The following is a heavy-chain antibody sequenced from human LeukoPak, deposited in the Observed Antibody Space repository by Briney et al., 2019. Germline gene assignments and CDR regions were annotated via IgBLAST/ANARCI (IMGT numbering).Heavy chain of an antibody. CDR1: GFTFSSYA. V-gene: IGHV3-23*01. CDR3: AKDGPYCGGDCYWYFDL. CDR2: VIVRGAYT. D-gene: IGHD2-21*02. J-gene: IGHJ2*01. Sequence: GRSLRPSCAASGFTFSSYAMSSVRQPAGKGLESLSVVIVRGAYTSYADSGKGRFTISRDNSKNTLYLQMNSLKAEDTAVYYCAKDGPYCGGDCYWYFDLWGRGTLVTVSS.